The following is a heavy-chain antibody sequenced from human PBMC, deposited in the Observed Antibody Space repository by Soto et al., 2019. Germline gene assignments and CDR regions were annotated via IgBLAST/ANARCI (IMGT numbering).Heavy chain of an antibody. D-gene: IGHD1-1*01. CDR2: INPNSGGT. Sequence: GASVKVSCKASGYTFSDYYIHWVRQAPGQGLEWMGWINPNSGGTKYAPKFQGGVTMTMDTSITTAYMELSRLRSGDTAVYYCAREPATAKPEGVDFWGQGTLVTVSS. CDR3: AREPATAKPEGVDF. J-gene: IGHJ4*02. V-gene: IGHV1-2*02. CDR1: GYTFSDYY.